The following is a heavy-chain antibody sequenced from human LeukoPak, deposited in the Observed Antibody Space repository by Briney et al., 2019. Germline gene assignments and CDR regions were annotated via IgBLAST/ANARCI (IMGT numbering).Heavy chain of an antibody. CDR1: GYTFTNYY. CDR2: IDPNGGGA. Sequence: ASVKVSCKASGYTFTNYYMHWVRQAPGQGLEWMGVIDPNGGGASYPQKVQGRVTMTRDTSTGTVYMEMRSLRPEDTAVYYCAAWGGSTSPLPGMDVWGQGTTVTVSS. V-gene: IGHV1-46*01. J-gene: IGHJ6*02. D-gene: IGHD7-27*01. CDR3: AAWGGSTSPLPGMDV.